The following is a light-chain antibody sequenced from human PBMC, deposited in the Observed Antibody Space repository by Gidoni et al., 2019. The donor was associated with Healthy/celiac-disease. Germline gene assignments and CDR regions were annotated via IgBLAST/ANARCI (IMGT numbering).Light chain of an antibody. V-gene: IGKV1-27*01. CDR1: QGISNY. Sequence: DIQLTHSPSSLSASVGDRVTITCRASQGISNYLAWYQQKPGKVTKLMIYAASTVQSGVPPRCSGSGAGAYFTLTISSLQPEDVASYCCQKYNSAPLTFGGGTKVEIK. CDR3: QKYNSAPLT. CDR2: AAS. J-gene: IGKJ4*01.